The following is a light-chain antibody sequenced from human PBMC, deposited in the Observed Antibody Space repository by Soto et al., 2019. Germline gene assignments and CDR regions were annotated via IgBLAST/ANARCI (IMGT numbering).Light chain of an antibody. J-gene: IGKJ3*01. CDR1: QSLLHSNGYNY. CDR2: LGS. Sequence: DIVMTQSPLSLPVTPGEPASISCRSSQSLLHSNGYNYLDWYVQRPGQSPQLLIYLGSNRASGVPGRFGGSGSGTDFTRKISRVEAEDVGIYYCLQARESPFSFGPGTKVDIK. V-gene: IGKV2-28*01. CDR3: LQARESPFS.